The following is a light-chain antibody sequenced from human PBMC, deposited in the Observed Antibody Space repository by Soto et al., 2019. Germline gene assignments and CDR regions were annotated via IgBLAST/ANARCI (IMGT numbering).Light chain of an antibody. CDR3: QHYNNWPPWT. J-gene: IGKJ1*01. CDR2: AAS. V-gene: IGKV3-15*01. CDR1: QTIDTN. Sequence: IVMPQSPGTLSVSPGERATLSCRASQTIDTNLAWYQQKPGQAPRLLIFAASTRATGIPARFSGSGSGTEFTLTISTLQSEDFAIYYCQHYNNWPPWTFGQGTKVDIK.